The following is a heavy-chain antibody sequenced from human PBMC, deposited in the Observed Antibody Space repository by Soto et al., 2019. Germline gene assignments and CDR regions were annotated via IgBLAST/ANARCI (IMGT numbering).Heavy chain of an antibody. V-gene: IGHV3-48*01. CDR2: ISSSSDSI. CDR1: GFTFSTFS. Sequence: GGSLRLSCAASGFTFSTFSMNWVRQVPGKGLEWISFISSSSDSIHYADSLKGRFTISRDNAKNSLYLQMNSLRAEDTAVYYCARDMAVLADYWGQGTLVTVSS. CDR3: ARDMAVLADY. D-gene: IGHD2-15*01. J-gene: IGHJ4*02.